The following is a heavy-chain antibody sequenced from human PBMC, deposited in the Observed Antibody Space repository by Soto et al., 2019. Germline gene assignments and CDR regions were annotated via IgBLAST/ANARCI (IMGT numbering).Heavy chain of an antibody. J-gene: IGHJ5*02. D-gene: IGHD2-15*01. V-gene: IGHV3-23*01. CDR3: ANNWAGRLYNWFDP. CDR2: ISGSGGST. Sequence: XGCLRLSCAACGFSFSSYAMSGVRQAPGKGLEWVSAISGSGGSTDYADSVKGRFTISRDNSKNTLYLQMNSLRAEDTAVYYCANNWAGRLYNWFDPWGQGTLVTVSS. CDR1: GFSFSSYA.